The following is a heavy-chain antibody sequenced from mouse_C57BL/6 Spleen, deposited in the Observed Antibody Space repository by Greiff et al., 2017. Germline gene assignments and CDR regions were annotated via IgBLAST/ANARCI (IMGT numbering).Heavy chain of an antibody. V-gene: IGHV1-53*01. J-gene: IGHJ1*03. D-gene: IGHD1-1*01. Sequence: VQLQQPGTELVKPGASVKLSCKASGYTFTSYWMHWLKQRPGQGLEWIGNINPSNGGTNYNETFKSKATLTVDKSSSTAYMQLSSLSSEDSAVYYCARDPITTVVEGYFDVWGTGTTVTVSS. CDR1: GYTFTSYW. CDR3: ARDPITTVVEGYFDV. CDR2: INPSNGGT.